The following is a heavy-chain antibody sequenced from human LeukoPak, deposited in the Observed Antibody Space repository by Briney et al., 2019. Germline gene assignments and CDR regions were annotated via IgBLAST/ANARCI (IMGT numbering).Heavy chain of an antibody. D-gene: IGHD3-3*01. J-gene: IGHJ5*02. CDR3: AKQEAYDFWSGGYFDP. Sequence: PGGSLRLSCAASGFTFSSYAMSWVRQAPGEGLEWVSAISGSGASTNYADSVKGRFTISRDNSKDTLYLQMNSLRAEDTAIYYCAKQEAYDFWSGGYFDPWGQGTLVTVSS. CDR2: ISGSGAST. V-gene: IGHV3-23*01. CDR1: GFTFSSYA.